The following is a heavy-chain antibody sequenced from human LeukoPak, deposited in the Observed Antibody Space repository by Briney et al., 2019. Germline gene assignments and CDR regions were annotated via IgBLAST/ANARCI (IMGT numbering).Heavy chain of an antibody. D-gene: IGHD6-13*01. V-gene: IGHV3-53*01. CDR1: GFTVSSNY. CDR3: ARAREAAAGKYYWFDP. J-gene: IGHJ5*02. CDR2: IYSGGST. Sequence: GGSLRLSCAASGFTVSSNYMSWVRQAPGKGLEWVSVIYSGGSTYYADSVKGRFTISRDNSKNTLYLQMNSLRAKDTPVYYCARAREAAAGKYYWFDPWGQGTLVTVSS.